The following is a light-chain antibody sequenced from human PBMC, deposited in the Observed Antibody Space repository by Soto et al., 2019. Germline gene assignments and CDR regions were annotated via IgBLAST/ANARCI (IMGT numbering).Light chain of an antibody. CDR1: SSDVGGYNY. V-gene: IGLV2-14*01. CDR3: SSFRDTNHLV. J-gene: IGLJ1*01. Sequence: QSALTQPASVSGSPGQSITISCTGTSSDVGGYNYVSWYQHHPGKAPKLMIYEVSNRPSGVSNRFSGSKSGNTASLTISGLQAEDQAYYYCSSFRDTNHLVFGIGTKLTVL. CDR2: EVS.